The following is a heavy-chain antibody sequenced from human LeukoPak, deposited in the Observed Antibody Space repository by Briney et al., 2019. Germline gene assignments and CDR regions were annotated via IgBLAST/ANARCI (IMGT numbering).Heavy chain of an antibody. Sequence: PSETLSLTCTVSGGSISCFYWSWFYWSWIRQPPGKGLEWIGYIYFSGSTNYNPSLKSRVTISVDTSKNQFSLKLSSVTAADTAVYYCARGVVAAPQTFDYWGQGTLVTVSS. CDR1: GGSISC. J-gene: IGHJ4*02. D-gene: IGHD2-15*01. CDR3: ARGVVAAPQTFDY. CDR2: IYFSGST. V-gene: IGHV4-61*08.